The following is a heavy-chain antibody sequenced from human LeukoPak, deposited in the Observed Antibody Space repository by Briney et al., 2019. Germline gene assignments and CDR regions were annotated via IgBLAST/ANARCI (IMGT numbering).Heavy chain of an antibody. V-gene: IGHV3-43*02. CDR2: ISADGGST. CDR3: AKESGKFDY. J-gene: IGHJ4*02. Sequence: GGSLRLSCVASGLYFDDFALEWVRQAPGKGLEWVSLISADGGSTFSADSVKGRFSISRDNSKNSLYLQMNSLRSEDTAMYYCAKESGKFDYWGQGTLVAVSS. CDR1: GLYFDDFA.